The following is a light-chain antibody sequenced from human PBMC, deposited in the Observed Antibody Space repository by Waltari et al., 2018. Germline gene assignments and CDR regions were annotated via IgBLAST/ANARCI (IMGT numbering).Light chain of an antibody. V-gene: IGKV3-15*01. CDR2: GAS. CDR3: QQYADWPPT. J-gene: IGKJ1*01. Sequence: EIVMTQSPATLSASQGERATLSCRASQSISSNLFWYQQKPGQAPSLLIYGASTRATGIPARFSGSGSGTEFTLTISSLQSEDFAVYYCQQYADWPPTFGQGTKVEIK. CDR1: QSISSN.